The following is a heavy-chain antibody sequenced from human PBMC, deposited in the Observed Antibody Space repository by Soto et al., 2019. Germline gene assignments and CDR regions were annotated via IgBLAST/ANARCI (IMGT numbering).Heavy chain of an antibody. CDR3: ARAIEMATIGWFDP. V-gene: IGHV5-51*01. J-gene: IGHJ5*02. D-gene: IGHD5-12*01. Sequence: PGESLKISCKASVYSFTSYWIGWVRQMPGKGLEWMGIIYPGDSDTRYRPSLLGQVTISADKSISTAYLQWSSLKASDTAIYYCARAIEMATIGWFDPWGQGTLVTVSS. CDR1: VYSFTSYW. CDR2: IYPGDSDT.